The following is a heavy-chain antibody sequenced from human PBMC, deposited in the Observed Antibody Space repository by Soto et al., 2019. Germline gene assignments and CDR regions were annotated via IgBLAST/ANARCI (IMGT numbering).Heavy chain of an antibody. CDR1: GGSITSSFY. V-gene: IGHV4-39*01. D-gene: IGHD6-13*01. J-gene: IGHJ6*02. Sequence: QLQLQESGPGLVKPSETLSLSCTVSGGSITSSFYWGWIRQPPGKGLEWIGSIYGTGNTYYNPSLNGRVTLSADRAKDQFSLNLISVTAADTAVYYCRSSSRYSTDVWGQGATVTVSS. CDR2: IYGTGNT. CDR3: RSSSRYSTDV.